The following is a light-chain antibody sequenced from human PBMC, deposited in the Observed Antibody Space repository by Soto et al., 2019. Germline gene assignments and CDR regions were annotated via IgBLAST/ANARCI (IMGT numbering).Light chain of an antibody. CDR2: AAS. J-gene: IGKJ4*01. Sequence: IQLTQSPSSLSASVGDIVTITFRASQGITSYLAWYQKKPGKAPKLLIYAASTLQSGVPSRFSGSGSGTDFTLTVSSLQPEDFATYYCQQLNDYPLTFGGGTKVDIK. CDR3: QQLNDYPLT. CDR1: QGITSY. V-gene: IGKV1-9*01.